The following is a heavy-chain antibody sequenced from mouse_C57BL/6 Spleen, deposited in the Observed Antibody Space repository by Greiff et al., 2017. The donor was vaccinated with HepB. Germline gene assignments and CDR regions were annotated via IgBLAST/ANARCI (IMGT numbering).Heavy chain of an antibody. Sequence: EVKLQESGPELVKPGASVKIPCKASGYTFTDYNMDWVKQSHGKSLEWIGDINPNNGGTIYNQKFKGKATLTVDKSSSTAYMELRSLTSEDTAVYYCARSLTTVPYWGQGTTLTVSS. CDR2: INPNNGGT. CDR3: ARSLTTVPY. J-gene: IGHJ2*01. V-gene: IGHV1-18*01. CDR1: GYTFTDYN. D-gene: IGHD1-1*01.